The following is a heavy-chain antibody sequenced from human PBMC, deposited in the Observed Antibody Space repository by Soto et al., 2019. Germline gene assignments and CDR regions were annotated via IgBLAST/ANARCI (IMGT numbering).Heavy chain of an antibody. CDR1: GYTFTGYY. CDR2: INPNSGGT. D-gene: IGHD5-12*01. V-gene: IGHV1-2*04. J-gene: IGHJ5*02. CDR3: ARDLAGYSNWFDP. Sequence: ASVKVSCKASGYTFTGYYMHWVRQAPGQGLEWMGWINPNSGGTNYAQKFQGWVTMTRDTSISTAYMGLSRLRSDDTAVYYCARDLAGYSNWFDPWGQGTLVTVSS.